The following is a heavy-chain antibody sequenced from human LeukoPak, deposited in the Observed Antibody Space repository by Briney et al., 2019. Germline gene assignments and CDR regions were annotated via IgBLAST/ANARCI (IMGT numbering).Heavy chain of an antibody. V-gene: IGHV3-48*03. CDR2: ISSSGSTI. Sequence: GGSLRLSCAASGFTFSSYEMNWVRQAPGKGLEWVSYISSSGSTIYYADSVKGRFTISRDNAKNSLYLQMNSLRAEDTAVYHCARDRLLWFGELLVQYYFDYWGQGTLVTVSS. CDR3: ARDRLLWFGELLVQYYFDY. J-gene: IGHJ4*02. D-gene: IGHD3-10*01. CDR1: GFTFSSYE.